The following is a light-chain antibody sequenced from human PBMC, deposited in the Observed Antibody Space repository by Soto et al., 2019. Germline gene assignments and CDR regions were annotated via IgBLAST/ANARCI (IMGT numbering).Light chain of an antibody. J-gene: IGKJ5*01. CDR1: QSISTY. CDR3: QQSFSTPIT. Sequence: SPSSLSASVGDRVSITCRASQSISTYVNWYQQKPGTAPNLLIYRASTLESGVPSRFSGSGSGTDFTLTISSLQPADFSTYYCQQSFSTPITFGQGTRLEIK. V-gene: IGKV1-39*01. CDR2: RAS.